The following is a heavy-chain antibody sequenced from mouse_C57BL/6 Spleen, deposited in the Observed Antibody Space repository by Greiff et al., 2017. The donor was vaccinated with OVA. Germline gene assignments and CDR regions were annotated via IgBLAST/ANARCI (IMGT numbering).Heavy chain of an antibody. CDR2: IYPGDGDT. CDR1: GYAFSSSW. J-gene: IGHJ4*01. V-gene: IGHV1-82*01. D-gene: IGHD2-1*01. Sequence: VQLQQSGPELVKPGASVKISCKASGYAFSSSWMHWVKQRPGKGLEWIGRIYPGDGDTNYNGKFKGKATLTADKSSSTAYMQLSSLTSEDSAVYFCASDNGNSYAMDYWGEGTSVTVSS. CDR3: ASDNGNSYAMDY.